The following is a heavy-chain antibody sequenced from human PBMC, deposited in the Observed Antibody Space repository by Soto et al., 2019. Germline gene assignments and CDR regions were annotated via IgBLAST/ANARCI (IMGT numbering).Heavy chain of an antibody. CDR3: VGGYPWVGFDY. Sequence: PSETLSLTCAVYGGSFSGYYWTWIRQPPGTGLEWIWEINHSGSTNYNPSLKSRVTISVDTSKNQFSLKLSSVTAADTAMYICVGGYPWVGFDYWGQGTLVTVSS. V-gene: IGHV4-34*01. D-gene: IGHD2-15*01. CDR1: GGSFSGYY. J-gene: IGHJ4*02. CDR2: INHSGST.